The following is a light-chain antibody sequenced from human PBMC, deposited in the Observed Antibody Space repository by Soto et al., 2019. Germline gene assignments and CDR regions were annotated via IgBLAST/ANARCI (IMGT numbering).Light chain of an antibody. CDR3: QHYPSYSEA. V-gene: IGKV1-5*03. J-gene: IGKJ1*01. CDR1: QTISSW. CDR2: KAP. Sequence: DIQMTQSPSTLSGSVGDRVTITCRASQTISSWLAWYQRKPGKAPTRLIYKAPTLKSGVPSRFSGSGSGTEFTLTISSLQPDDFATYYCQHYPSYSEAFGPGTKVELK.